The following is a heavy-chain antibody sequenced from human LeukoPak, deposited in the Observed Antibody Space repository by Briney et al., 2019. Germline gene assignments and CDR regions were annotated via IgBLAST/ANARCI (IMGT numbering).Heavy chain of an antibody. CDR1: GFTFSSYA. D-gene: IGHD3-22*01. CDR3: ARDFDSSGYYYFVVVSYFQH. Sequence: GGSLRLSCAASGFTFSSYAMHWVRQAPGKGLEWVAVISYDGSNKYYADSVKGRFTISRDNSKNTLYLQMNSLRAEDTAVYYCARDFDSSGYYYFVVVSYFQHWGQGTLVTVSS. CDR2: ISYDGSNK. V-gene: IGHV3-30-3*01. J-gene: IGHJ1*01.